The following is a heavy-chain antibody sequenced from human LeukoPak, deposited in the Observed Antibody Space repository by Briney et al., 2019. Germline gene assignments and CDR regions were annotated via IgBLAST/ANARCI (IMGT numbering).Heavy chain of an antibody. Sequence: GGSLGLSCAASGFDFNNYNMNWVRQAPGKGLEWVSSITSSGTYKYYADSVKGRFTISRDNAKNSLYLQMNSLRAEDTAVYYCAKSRSYDSSGYSFDYWGQGTLVTVSS. D-gene: IGHD3-22*01. CDR1: GFDFNNYN. CDR3: AKSRSYDSSGYSFDY. CDR2: ITSSGTYK. J-gene: IGHJ4*02. V-gene: IGHV3-21*04.